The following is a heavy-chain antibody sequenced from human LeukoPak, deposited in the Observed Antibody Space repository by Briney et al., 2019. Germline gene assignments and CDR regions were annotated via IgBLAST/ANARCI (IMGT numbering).Heavy chain of an antibody. V-gene: IGHV4-59*08. CDR2: MDYSGST. Sequence: SETLSLTCTVSGGSISDYYWTWIRQSPGTGLEWIGYMDYSGSTAYNPSLLSRVTISVDTSKNQFSLKLRSVTAADTAVYYCARPFSGSYSDAFDLWGQGTMVTVSS. CDR1: GGSISDYY. D-gene: IGHD1-26*01. CDR3: ARPFSGSYSDAFDL. J-gene: IGHJ3*01.